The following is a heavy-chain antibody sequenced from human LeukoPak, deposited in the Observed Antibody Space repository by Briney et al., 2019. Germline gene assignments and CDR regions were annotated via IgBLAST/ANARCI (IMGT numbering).Heavy chain of an antibody. Sequence: GASVKVSCKASGYTFTSYYMHWVRQAPGQGLEWMGIINPSGGSTSYAQKLQGRVTMTTDTSTSTAYMELRSLRSDDTAVYYCARDAGQWLDAFDIWGQGTMVTVSS. D-gene: IGHD6-19*01. CDR1: GYTFTSYY. J-gene: IGHJ3*02. V-gene: IGHV1-46*01. CDR2: INPSGGST. CDR3: ARDAGQWLDAFDI.